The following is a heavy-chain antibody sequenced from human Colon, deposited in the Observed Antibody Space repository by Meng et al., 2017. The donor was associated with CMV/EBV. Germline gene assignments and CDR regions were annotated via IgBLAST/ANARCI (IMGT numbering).Heavy chain of an antibody. J-gene: IGHJ5*02. D-gene: IGHD2-2*01. CDR1: GFTFSHYA. V-gene: IGHV3-30*04. CDR2: ISYDGTNK. CDR3: ARGGYCSSNSCYSAWFDP. Sequence: GESLKISCAVSGFTFSHYAMHWVRQAPGKGLEWMAVISYDGTNKFYADSVKGRFTISRDNSKNTLYLQMNSLRVEDTAVYYCARGGYCSSNSCYSAWFDPWGQGTLVTVSS.